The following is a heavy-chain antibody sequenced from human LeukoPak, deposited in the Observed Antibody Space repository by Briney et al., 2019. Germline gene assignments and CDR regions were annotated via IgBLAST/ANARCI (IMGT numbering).Heavy chain of an antibody. J-gene: IGHJ4*02. CDR1: GFTFSSYA. D-gene: IGHD4-23*01. V-gene: IGHV3-30*04. Sequence: PGGSLRLSCAASGFTFSSYAIHWVRQAPGKGLEWVAVISYDGSNKYYADSVKGRFTISRDNSKNTLYLQMNSLRAEDTAVYYCARLKDYGGDLFDYWGQGTLVTVSS. CDR3: ARLKDYGGDLFDY. CDR2: ISYDGSNK.